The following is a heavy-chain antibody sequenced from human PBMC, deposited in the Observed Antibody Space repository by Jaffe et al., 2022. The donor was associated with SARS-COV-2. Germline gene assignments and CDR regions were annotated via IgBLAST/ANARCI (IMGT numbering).Heavy chain of an antibody. J-gene: IGHJ4*02. CDR3: ASGDSGYFLGYYFDY. CDR2: IKQDGSEQ. D-gene: IGHD5-12*01. CDR1: GFTFSSFW. Sequence: EVQLVESGGGLVQPGGSLRLSCAASGFTFSSFWMSWVRQAPGKGLEWVANIKQDGSEQYYVDSVKGRFTISRDNAKNSLYLQMNSLRAEDTAVYYCASGDSGYFLGYYFDYWGQGTLVTVSS. V-gene: IGHV3-7*01.